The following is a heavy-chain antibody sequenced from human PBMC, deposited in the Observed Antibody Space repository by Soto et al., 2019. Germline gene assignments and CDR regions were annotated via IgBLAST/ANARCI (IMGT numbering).Heavy chain of an antibody. J-gene: IGHJ5*02. CDR3: ARHQRETTGFGVIFVAFFDP. CDR1: GDSITSKTYY. Sequence: QLQLQQSGPGLVKPSETLSLTCSVSGDSITSKTYYWGWIRQPPGKGLEWIASVFHTGSTYYNPSVQSRVSLYVDTSKNQFSLKLSSVTVADTAVYYCARHQRETTGFGVIFVAFFDPWGQGTLVTVSS. V-gene: IGHV4-39*01. D-gene: IGHD3-3*01. CDR2: VFHTGST.